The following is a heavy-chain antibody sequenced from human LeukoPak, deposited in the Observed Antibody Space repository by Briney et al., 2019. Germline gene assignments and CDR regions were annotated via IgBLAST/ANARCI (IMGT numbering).Heavy chain of an antibody. CDR3: ASAQYSSGWYGYYYYGMDV. Sequence: GGSLRLSCTASGFSFKDYYMNWVRQAPGQVLEWVSSISSSSSYIYYADSVKGRFTISRDNAKNSLYLQMNSLRAEDTAVYYCASAQYSSGWYGYYYYGMDVWGQGTTVTVSS. CDR1: GFSFKDYY. CDR2: ISSSSSYI. J-gene: IGHJ6*02. D-gene: IGHD6-19*01. V-gene: IGHV3-21*01.